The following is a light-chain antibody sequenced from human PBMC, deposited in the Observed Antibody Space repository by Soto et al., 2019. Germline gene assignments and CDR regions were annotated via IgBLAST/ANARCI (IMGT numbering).Light chain of an antibody. CDR1: RSDVGGYNY. Sequence: QSVLTQPASVSGSPGQSITISCTGTRSDVGGYNYVSWYQQHPGKAPKLMIYDVSNRPSGVSNRFSGSKSGNTASLTISGLQAEDEADYYCSSYTTTLYVFGSGTKVTVL. CDR3: SSYTTTLYV. J-gene: IGLJ1*01. V-gene: IGLV2-14*03. CDR2: DVS.